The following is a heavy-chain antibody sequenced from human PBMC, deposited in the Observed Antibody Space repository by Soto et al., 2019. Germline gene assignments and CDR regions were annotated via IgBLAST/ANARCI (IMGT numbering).Heavy chain of an antibody. CDR1: GGSFSGYF. CDR2: TNHRGTT. Sequence: QVHLHQWGAGLLKPSETLSLTCAVSGGSFSGYFWSWLRQSPGNGLEWIGETNHRGTTNYNPSLESRVTISPDTSKHQYSMKVRSVTAANTAVYYCARRSPAFCSASTCYGHFDFWGQGTLATVSS. CDR3: ARRSPAFCSASTCYGHFDF. D-gene: IGHD2-2*01. J-gene: IGHJ4*02. V-gene: IGHV4-34*01.